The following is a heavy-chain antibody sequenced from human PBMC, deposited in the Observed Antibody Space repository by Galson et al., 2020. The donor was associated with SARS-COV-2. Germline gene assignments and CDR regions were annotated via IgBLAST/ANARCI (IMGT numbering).Heavy chain of an antibody. J-gene: IGHJ5*02. Sequence: GGSLRLSSAASGFTLSNFGMHWVRQAPGKGLEWVAIVAYGGTTQYADSVKGRFTISRDNPKNTLYLEMNSLRVEDTGVYYCARDWGSSGWFNWFDPWGQGTLVSVSS. CDR1: GFTLSNFG. D-gene: IGHD6-19*01. CDR3: ARDWGSSGWFNWFDP. CDR2: VAYGGTTQ. V-gene: IGHV3-30*03.